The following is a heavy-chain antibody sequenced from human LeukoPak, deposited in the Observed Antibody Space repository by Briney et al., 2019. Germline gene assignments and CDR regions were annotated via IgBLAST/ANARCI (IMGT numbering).Heavy chain of an antibody. J-gene: IGHJ5*02. Sequence: EASVKVSCKVSGYTLTELSMHWVRQAPGKGLEWMGGFDPEDGETIYAQKFQGRVTMTEDTSTDTAYMELSSLRSEDTAVYYCATLLKFRITMVRGAGNWFDPWGQGTLVTVSS. CDR1: GYTLTELS. CDR2: FDPEDGET. CDR3: ATLLKFRITMVRGAGNWFDP. V-gene: IGHV1-24*01. D-gene: IGHD3-10*01.